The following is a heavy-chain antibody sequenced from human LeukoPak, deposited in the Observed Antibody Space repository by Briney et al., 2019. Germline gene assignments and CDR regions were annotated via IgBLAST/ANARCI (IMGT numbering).Heavy chain of an antibody. Sequence: PSETLSLTCTVSGGSISSYYRSWIRQPPGKGLEWIGYIYYSGSTNYNPSLKSRVTISVDTSKNQFSLKLSSVTAADTAVYYCARGSSSYGLDYWGQGTLVTVSS. CDR1: GGSISSYY. D-gene: IGHD6-13*01. CDR2: IYYSGST. V-gene: IGHV4-59*01. CDR3: ARGSSSYGLDY. J-gene: IGHJ4*02.